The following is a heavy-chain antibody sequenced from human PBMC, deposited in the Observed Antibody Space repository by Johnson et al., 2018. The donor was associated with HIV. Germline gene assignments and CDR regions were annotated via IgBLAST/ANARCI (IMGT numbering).Heavy chain of an antibody. V-gene: IGHV3-NL1*01. D-gene: IGHD5-12*01. CDR1: GFTFSSYG. Sequence: QVQLVESGGGLVQPGGSLRLSCAASGFTFSSYGMHWVRQAPGKGLEWVSVIYSGGSTYYADSVKGRFTISRDNSKNTLYLQMNSLRAEDTAVYYCAGLPDAFDIWGQGTMVTVSS. J-gene: IGHJ3*02. CDR2: IYSGGST. CDR3: AGLPDAFDI.